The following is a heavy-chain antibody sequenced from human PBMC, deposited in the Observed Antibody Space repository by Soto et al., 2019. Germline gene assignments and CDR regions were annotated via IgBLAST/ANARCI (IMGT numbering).Heavy chain of an antibody. D-gene: IGHD3-22*01. CDR1: GGTFSSYT. V-gene: IGHV1-69*06. CDR3: ARDEPQGITVMVVAKSHAFNI. J-gene: IGHJ3*02. CDR2: IIPISGTT. Sequence: QVQLLQSGAEVKKPGSSVKVSCKASGGTFSSYTISWVRQAPGQGLEWMGGIIPISGTTNYEQKFQGRVTIMADKSTSTAYMELSSLRSEDTAVYYCARDEPQGITVMVVAKSHAFNIWGQGTLVPVSS.